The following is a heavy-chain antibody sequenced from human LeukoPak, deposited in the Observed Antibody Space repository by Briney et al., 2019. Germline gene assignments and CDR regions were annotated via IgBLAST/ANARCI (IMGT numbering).Heavy chain of an antibody. Sequence: GGSLRLSCAASGFTVSSNYMSWVRQAPGKGLEWVSVIYSGGSTYYADSVKGRFTISRDNSKNTLYLQTNSLRAEDTAVYYCARVGQWLVDYYYGMDVWGQGTTVTVSS. CDR3: ARVGQWLVDYYYGMDV. V-gene: IGHV3-53*01. D-gene: IGHD6-19*01. J-gene: IGHJ6*02. CDR2: IYSGGST. CDR1: GFTVSSNY.